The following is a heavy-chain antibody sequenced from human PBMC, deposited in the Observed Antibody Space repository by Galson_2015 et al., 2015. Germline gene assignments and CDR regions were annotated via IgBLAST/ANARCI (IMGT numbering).Heavy chain of an antibody. V-gene: IGHV3-15*01. CDR2: IKSKTDGGTT. Sequence: SLRLSCAASGFTFSNAWMSWVRQAPGKGLEWVGRIKSKTDGGTTDYAAPVKGRFTISRDDSKNTLYLQMNGLKTEDTAVYYCTTDAGGIAAAGTIWGQGTLVTVSS. CDR3: TTDAGGIAAAGTI. CDR1: GFTFSNAW. J-gene: IGHJ4*02. D-gene: IGHD6-13*01.